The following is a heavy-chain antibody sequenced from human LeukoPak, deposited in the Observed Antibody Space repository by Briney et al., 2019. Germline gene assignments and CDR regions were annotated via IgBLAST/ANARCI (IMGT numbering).Heavy chain of an antibody. CDR2: ISAYNGNT. V-gene: IGHV1-18*01. CDR1: GYTLTSYG. CDR3: ARDSLNVLRYFDWLYVKNYYYYMDV. Sequence: ASVKVSCKASGYTLTSYGISWVRQAPGQGLEWMGWISAYNGNTNYAQKLQGRVTMTTDTSTSTAYMELRSLRSDDTAVYYCARDSLNVLRYFDWLYVKNYYYYMDVWGKGTTVTISS. D-gene: IGHD3-9*01. J-gene: IGHJ6*03.